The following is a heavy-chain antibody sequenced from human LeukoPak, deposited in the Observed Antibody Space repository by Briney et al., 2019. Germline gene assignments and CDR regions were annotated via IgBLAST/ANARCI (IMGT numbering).Heavy chain of an antibody. D-gene: IGHD4-17*01. CDR2: IYSSGST. Sequence: PSETLSLTCTVSGGSIRGYYCNWLRQPPGEGLEWIGFIYSSGSTAYNPSLKSRVTISVDTSKNQFSLKLSSVTAADTAVYYCARATTVTTNAGFDYWGQGTLVTVSS. V-gene: IGHV4-59*01. CDR3: ARATTVTTNAGFDY. CDR1: GGSIRGYY. J-gene: IGHJ4*02.